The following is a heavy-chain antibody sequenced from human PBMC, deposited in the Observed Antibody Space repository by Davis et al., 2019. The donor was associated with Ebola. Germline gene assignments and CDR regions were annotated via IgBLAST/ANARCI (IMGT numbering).Heavy chain of an antibody. V-gene: IGHV3-30*18. CDR2: ISYDGSNK. Sequence: GESLKISCAASGFTFSSYGMHWVRQAPGKGLEWVAVISYDGSNKYYADSVKGRFTISRDNSKNTLYLQMNSLRAEDTAVYYCAKDGYGVQTGYWGQGTLVTVSS. D-gene: IGHD4-17*01. J-gene: IGHJ4*02. CDR1: GFTFSSYG. CDR3: AKDGYGVQTGY.